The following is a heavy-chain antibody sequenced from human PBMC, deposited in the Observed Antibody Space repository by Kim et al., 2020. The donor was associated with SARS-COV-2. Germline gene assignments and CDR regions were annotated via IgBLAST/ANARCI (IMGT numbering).Heavy chain of an antibody. Sequence: GGSLRLSCAASGFTFSSYAMSWVRQAPGKGLEWVSAISGSGGSTYYADSVKGRFTISRDNSKNTLYLQMNSLRAEDTAVYYCAKETGKNRYYYYYMDVWGKGTTVTVSS. CDR3: AKETGKNRYYYYYMDV. J-gene: IGHJ6*03. CDR1: GFTFSSYA. CDR2: ISGSGGST. D-gene: IGHD3-10*01. V-gene: IGHV3-23*01.